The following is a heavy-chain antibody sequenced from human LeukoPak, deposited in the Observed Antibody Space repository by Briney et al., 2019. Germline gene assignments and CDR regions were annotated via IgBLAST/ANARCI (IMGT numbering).Heavy chain of an antibody. CDR3: ARDLSTFDY. CDR2: INPNSGGT. J-gene: IGHJ4*02. Sequence: GASLKVSCKASGYTFTSYYINWVRQAPGQGLEWMGWINPNSGGTHYAQKFRGRVTVTRDTSISAAYKDLSSLTSDDTAVYFCARDLSTFDYWGQGTLVTVSS. V-gene: IGHV1-2*02. CDR1: GYTFTSYY.